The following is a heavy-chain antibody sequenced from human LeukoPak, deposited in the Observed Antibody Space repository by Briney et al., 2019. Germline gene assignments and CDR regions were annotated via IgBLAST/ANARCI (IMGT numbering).Heavy chain of an antibody. CDR2: TRNKPKSYTT. CDR3: ARVGPYYDILTGDSLDAFDI. Sequence: GGSLRLSCAASGFTFSGYWMNWVRQAPGKGLEWVGRTRNKPKSYTTAYAASVKGRFTVSRDGSKNSLYVQMNSLTTEDTAVYYCARVGPYYDILTGDSLDAFDIWGQGTMVTVSS. V-gene: IGHV3-72*01. J-gene: IGHJ3*02. CDR1: GFTFSGYW. D-gene: IGHD3-9*01.